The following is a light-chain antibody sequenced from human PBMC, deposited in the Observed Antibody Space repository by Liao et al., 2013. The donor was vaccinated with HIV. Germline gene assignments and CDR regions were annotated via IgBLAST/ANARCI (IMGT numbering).Light chain of an antibody. CDR2: QDN. J-gene: IGLJ2*01. V-gene: IGLV3-1*01. Sequence: SHDLTQPPSVSVSPGQTAIITCSGNKLGDKYVNWYHQKPGQSPVVVVYQDNKLPSGIPGRFSGASFGNTATLTISGTQAVDEADYFCQVWDSSSVVFGGGTRLTVL. CDR3: QVWDSSSVV. CDR1: KLGDKY.